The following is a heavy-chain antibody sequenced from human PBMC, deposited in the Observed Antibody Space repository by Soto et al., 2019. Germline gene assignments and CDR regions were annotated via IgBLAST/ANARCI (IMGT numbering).Heavy chain of an antibody. V-gene: IGHV3-21*01. D-gene: IGHD5-12*01. CDR2: ISSSSSYI. Sequence: EVQLVESGGGLVKPGGSLRLSCAASGFTVSSYSMNWVRQAPGKGLEWVSSISSSSSYIYYADSVKGRFTISRDNAKNSLYLQMNSLRAEDTAVYYCARDLFQGSGYDTDAFDIWGQGTMVTVSS. J-gene: IGHJ3*02. CDR1: GFTVSSYS. CDR3: ARDLFQGSGYDTDAFDI.